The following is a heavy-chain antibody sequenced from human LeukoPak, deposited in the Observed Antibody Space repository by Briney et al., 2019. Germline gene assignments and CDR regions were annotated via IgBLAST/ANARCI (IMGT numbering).Heavy chain of an antibody. Sequence: PGGSLRLSCAASGFTFSDYYMSWIRQAPGKGLEWVSYISSSGSTIYYADSVKGRFTISRDNSKNTLYLQMNSLRAEDTAVYYCAKATYDFWSGYSDYFDYWGQGTLVTVSS. CDR2: ISSSGSTI. D-gene: IGHD3-3*01. CDR3: AKATYDFWSGYSDYFDY. V-gene: IGHV3-11*04. CDR1: GFTFSDYY. J-gene: IGHJ4*02.